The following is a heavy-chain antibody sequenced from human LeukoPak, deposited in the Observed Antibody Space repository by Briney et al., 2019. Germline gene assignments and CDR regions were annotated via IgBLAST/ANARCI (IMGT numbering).Heavy chain of an antibody. CDR3: ARGAPLIDINYDSSGYSFDY. V-gene: IGHV1-46*01. CDR1: GYTFTSYY. J-gene: IGHJ4*02. D-gene: IGHD3-22*01. Sequence: ASVKVSCKASGYTFTSYYMHWVRQAPGQGLEWMGIINPSGGSTSYAQKFQGRVTVTRDTSTSTVYMELSSLRSEDTAVYYCARGAPLIDINYDSSGYSFDYWGQGTLVTVSS. CDR2: INPSGGST.